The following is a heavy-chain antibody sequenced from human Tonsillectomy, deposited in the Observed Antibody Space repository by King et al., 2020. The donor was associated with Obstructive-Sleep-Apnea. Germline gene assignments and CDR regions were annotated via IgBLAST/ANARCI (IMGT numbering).Heavy chain of an antibody. J-gene: IGHJ5*02. V-gene: IGHV1-2*02. CDR1: GYTFTGYY. CDR3: ARGGPVASTFWPNWFDP. Sequence: VQLVESGAEVKKPGASVKVSCKASGYTFTGYYMHWVRQAPGQGLEWMGWINPNSGDTNYAQKFQGRVTMTRDSSINTAYMELSVLRSDDTAVYYCARGGPVASTFWPNWFDPWGQGTQVTVSS. D-gene: IGHD6-19*01. CDR2: INPNSGDT.